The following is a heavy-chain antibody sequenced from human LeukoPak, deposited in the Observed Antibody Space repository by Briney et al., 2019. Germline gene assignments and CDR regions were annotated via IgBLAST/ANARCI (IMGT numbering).Heavy chain of an antibody. Sequence: ASVKVSCKASGYAFSGYYMHWVRQAPGQGLEWVGCINPNSGGTNYAQKFQGRITMTRDTSISTTYMELSRLRSDDTAVYYCARDLGSSWCDYYYYYMDVWGKGTTVTVSS. V-gene: IGHV1-2*02. J-gene: IGHJ6*03. CDR1: GYAFSGYY. CDR3: ARDLGSSWCDYYYYYMDV. CDR2: INPNSGGT. D-gene: IGHD6-13*01.